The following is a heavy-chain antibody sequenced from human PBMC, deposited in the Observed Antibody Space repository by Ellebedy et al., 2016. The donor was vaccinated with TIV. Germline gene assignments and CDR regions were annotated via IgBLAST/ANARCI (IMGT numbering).Heavy chain of an antibody. CDR3: ARGEGWIDN. J-gene: IGHJ4*02. D-gene: IGHD5-24*01. V-gene: IGHV3-7*04. Sequence: GESLKISXAASGFTFSGYWIRWVRQAPGKGLEWVANIKEDGSEKYYVDSVKGRFTISRDNAKNSLYLQMNSLRAEDTAVYFCARGEGWIDNWGQGTLVTVSS. CDR1: GFTFSGYW. CDR2: IKEDGSEK.